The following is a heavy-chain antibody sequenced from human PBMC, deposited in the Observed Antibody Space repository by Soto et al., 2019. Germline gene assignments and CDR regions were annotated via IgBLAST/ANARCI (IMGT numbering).Heavy chain of an antibody. CDR2: IYPGDSDT. D-gene: IGHD2-2*01. J-gene: IGHJ4*02. Sequence: GESLKLSCKGSGYSFTSYWIGWVRQMPGKGLEWMGIIYPGDSDTRYSPSFQGQVTISADKSISTAYLQWSSLKASDTAMYYCARGYCSSTSCSPFDYWGQGTLVTVSS. CDR3: ARGYCSSTSCSPFDY. V-gene: IGHV5-51*01. CDR1: GYSFTSYW.